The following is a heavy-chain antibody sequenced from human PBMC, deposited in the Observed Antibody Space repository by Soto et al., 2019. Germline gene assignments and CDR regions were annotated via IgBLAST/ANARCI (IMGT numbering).Heavy chain of an antibody. D-gene: IGHD3-10*01. V-gene: IGHV3-30-3*01. CDR1: GFTFSSYA. CDR3: ARVGEGSNTDY. J-gene: IGHJ4*02. Sequence: QVQLVESGGGVVQPGRSLRLSCAASGFTFSSYAMNWVRQAPGKGLEWVAVLSYDGSVKYYADSVKGRFTISRDNSKNTEYLQMNRLRAEDTAVYYCARVGEGSNTDYWGQGTLVTVSS. CDR2: LSYDGSVK.